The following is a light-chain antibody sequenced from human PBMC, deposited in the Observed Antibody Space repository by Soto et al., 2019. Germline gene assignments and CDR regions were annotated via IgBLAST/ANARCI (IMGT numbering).Light chain of an antibody. CDR2: GAS. CDR1: QDINKY. J-gene: IGKJ1*01. V-gene: IGKV1-27*01. CDR3: QKYGSAPRT. Sequence: IQMTQSPSSLSASVGDRVTITCRASQDINKYLAWYRQKPGKAPALLIYGASTLQSGVPSRLSRSGSGTDFTLTITSLQPEDVATYYYQKYGSAPRTFGPGTTVEI.